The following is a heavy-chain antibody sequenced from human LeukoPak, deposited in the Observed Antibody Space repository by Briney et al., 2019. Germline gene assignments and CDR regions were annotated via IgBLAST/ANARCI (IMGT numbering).Heavy chain of an antibody. J-gene: IGHJ6*03. D-gene: IGHD2-2*01. CDR2: INAGNGNT. CDR3: ARGHCNATSCYQGFYFYYYMDV. CDR1: GYTFTSYA. V-gene: IGHV1-3*03. Sequence: ASVKVSCKASGYTFTSYAMHWVRQAPGQRLEWMGWINAGNGNTKYSQEFQGRVTITRDTSASTAYMELSSLRSEDMAVYYCARGHCNATSCYQGFYFYYYMDVWGKGTTVTISS.